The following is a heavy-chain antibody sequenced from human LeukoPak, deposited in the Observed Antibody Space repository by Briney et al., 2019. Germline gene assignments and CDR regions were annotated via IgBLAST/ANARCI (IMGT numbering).Heavy chain of an antibody. D-gene: IGHD1-26*01. CDR1: GFTFSSYA. J-gene: IGHJ4*02. CDR3: AKDGVKYSGSYLDY. CDR2: ISGSGGST. Sequence: GGSLRLSCAASGFTFSSYAMSWVRQAPGKGLEWVSAISGSGGSTYYADSVKGRFTISRDNSKNTLYLQMNSLRAEDTAVYYCAKDGVKYSGSYLDYWGQGTLVTVSS. V-gene: IGHV3-23*01.